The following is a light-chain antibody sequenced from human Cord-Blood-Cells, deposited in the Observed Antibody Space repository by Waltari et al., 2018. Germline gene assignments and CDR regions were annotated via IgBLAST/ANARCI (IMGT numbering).Light chain of an antibody. CDR1: QSISSY. CDR2: AAS. V-gene: IGKV1-39*01. CDR3: QQSYSTPFT. J-gene: IGKJ3*01. Sequence: DIQMTQSPSSVSASVGDRVTITCRASQSISSYLNWYQQKPGKAPKLLIYAASSLQSGVPSRFSGSGSETDFTLTISSLQPEDFATYYCQQSYSTPFTFGPGTKVDIK.